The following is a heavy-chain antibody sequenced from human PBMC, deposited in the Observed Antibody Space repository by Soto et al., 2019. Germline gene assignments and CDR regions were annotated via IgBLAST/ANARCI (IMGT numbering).Heavy chain of an antibody. CDR3: ARGGRYYYDSSAPFDY. D-gene: IGHD3-22*01. CDR1: GGTFSSYT. J-gene: IGHJ4*02. CDR2: IIPILGIA. Sequence: QVQLVQSGAEVKKPGSSVKVSCKASGGTFSSYTISWVRQAPGQGLEWMGRIIPILGIANYAQKFQGRVTITADKSTSTAYMELSSLRSEDTAVYYCARGGRYYYDSSAPFDYWGQGTLVTVSS. V-gene: IGHV1-69*02.